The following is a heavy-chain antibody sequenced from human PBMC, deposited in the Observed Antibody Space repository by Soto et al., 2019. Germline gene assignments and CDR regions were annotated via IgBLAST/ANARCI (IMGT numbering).Heavy chain of an antibody. CDR2: IIPIFGTA. Sequence: SVKVSCKASGGTFSSYALSWVRQAPGQGLEWMGGIIPIFGTANYAQKFQGRVTITADESTSTAYMELSSLRSEDTAVYYCARENYYGSGPYSGYWGQGTLVTVSS. J-gene: IGHJ4*02. D-gene: IGHD3-10*01. CDR1: GGTFSSYA. CDR3: ARENYYGSGPYSGY. V-gene: IGHV1-69*13.